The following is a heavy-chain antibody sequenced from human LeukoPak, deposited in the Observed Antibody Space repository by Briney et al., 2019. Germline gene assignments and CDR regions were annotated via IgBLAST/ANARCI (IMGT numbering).Heavy chain of an antibody. V-gene: IGHV3-23*01. CDR3: AKSTRPWVAATHVDY. Sequence: GGSLRLSCAASGSTFSSYAMSWVRQAPGKGLEWVSAISGSGGSTYYADSVKGRFTISRDNSKNTLYLQMNSLRAEDTAVYYCAKSTRPWVAATHVDYWGQGTLVTVSS. D-gene: IGHD2-15*01. CDR2: ISGSGGST. CDR1: GSTFSSYA. J-gene: IGHJ4*02.